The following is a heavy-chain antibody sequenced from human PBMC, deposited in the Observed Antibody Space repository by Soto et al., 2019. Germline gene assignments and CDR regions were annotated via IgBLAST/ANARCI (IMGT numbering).Heavy chain of an antibody. V-gene: IGHV1-46*01. J-gene: IGHJ6*02. CDR3: ARGQVSSGAPYYYGMDG. Sequence: GASVKVSCKASGYTFTSYYMNRVRQAPGQGLEWMGIINPRGGSTSYAQKFQGRVTMTRDTSTSTVYMELSSLRSEDTAVYYCARGQVSSGAPYYYGMDGWGQGTTVTVPS. CDR1: GYTFTSYY. D-gene: IGHD3-10*01. CDR2: INPRGGST.